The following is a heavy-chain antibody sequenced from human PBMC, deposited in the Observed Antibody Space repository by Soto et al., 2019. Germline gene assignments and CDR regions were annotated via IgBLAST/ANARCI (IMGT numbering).Heavy chain of an antibody. D-gene: IGHD6-19*01. CDR3: AKTANGWFSAFDI. V-gene: IGHV3-23*01. CDR1: GFTFSSYA. J-gene: IGHJ3*02. Sequence: EVQLLESGGGLVQPGGSLRLSCAASGFTFSSYAMSWVRQAPGKGLEWVSAISGSGGTTYYADSVKGRFTFSRDNSKKTLYLQMNSLRAEETAVYYCAKTANGWFSAFDIWGQGTVVTVSS. CDR2: ISGSGGTT.